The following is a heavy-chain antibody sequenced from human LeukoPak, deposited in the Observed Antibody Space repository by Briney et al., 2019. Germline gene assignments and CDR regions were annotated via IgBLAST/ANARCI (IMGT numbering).Heavy chain of an antibody. J-gene: IGHJ4*02. CDR1: GGSISSYY. V-gene: IGHV4-59*08. CDR3: ARHIGYGVDY. CDR2: IYYSGST. Sequence: SETLSLTCTASGGSISSYYWSWIRQPPGKGLELIGDIYYSGSTSYNPSLKSRVTISVDTSTTQFSLKLSSVTAADTAVYYCARHIGYGVDYWGQGTLVTVSS. D-gene: IGHD6-13*01.